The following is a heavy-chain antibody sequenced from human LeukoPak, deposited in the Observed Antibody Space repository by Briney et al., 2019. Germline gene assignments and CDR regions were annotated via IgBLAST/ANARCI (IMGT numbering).Heavy chain of an antibody. D-gene: IGHD3-16*01. CDR1: RGPISSGGFH. Sequence: SETLSLTCTVSRGPISSGGFHWSWIRQHPGKGLEWIGYIHGSGTTYFNPSLKSRVTISADTTKNQFSLKLNSVTAADTAVYYCARDKGSYGHFDYWGQGLLVTVSS. J-gene: IGHJ4*02. V-gene: IGHV4-31*03. CDR2: IHGSGTT. CDR3: ARDKGSYGHFDY.